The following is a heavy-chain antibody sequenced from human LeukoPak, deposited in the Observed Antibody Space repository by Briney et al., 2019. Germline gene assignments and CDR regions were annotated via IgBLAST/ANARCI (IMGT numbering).Heavy chain of an antibody. J-gene: IGHJ4*02. CDR3: ARTHGGSSGWYGGVDY. D-gene: IGHD6-19*01. CDR2: IIPILGIA. Sequence: SVKVSCKASGGTFSSYAISWVRQAPGQGLEWMGRIIPILGIANYAQKFQGRVTITADKSTSTAYMELSSLRSEDTAVYYCARTHGGSSGWYGGVDYWGQGTLVTVSS. CDR1: GGTFSSYA. V-gene: IGHV1-69*04.